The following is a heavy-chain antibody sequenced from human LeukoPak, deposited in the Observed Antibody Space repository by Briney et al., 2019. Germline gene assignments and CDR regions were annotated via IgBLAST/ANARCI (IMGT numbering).Heavy chain of an antibody. Sequence: SETLSLTCTVSGGSISSSSYYWGWIRQPPGKGLEWIGSIYYSGSTYYNPSLKSRVTISVDTSKNQFSLKVISVPAADTAVYYCGTPVGFWSQRGGWFDPWGQGSLVSVSS. J-gene: IGHJ5*02. CDR3: GTPVGFWSQRGGWFDP. D-gene: IGHD3-3*01. V-gene: IGHV4-39*07. CDR2: IYYSGST. CDR1: GGSISSSSYY.